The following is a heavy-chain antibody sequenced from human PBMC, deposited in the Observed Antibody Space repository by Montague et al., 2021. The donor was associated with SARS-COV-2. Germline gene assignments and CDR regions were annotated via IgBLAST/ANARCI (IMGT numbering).Heavy chain of an antibody. CDR2: ISYDGSNK. CDR1: GFTFSSYA. CDR3: ASPRGPSYYDILTGSAFDY. D-gene: IGHD3-9*01. V-gene: IGHV3-30-3*01. Sequence: SLRLSCAASGFTFSSYAMHWVRQAPGKGLEWVAVISYDGSNKYYADSVKGRFTISRDNFKNTLYLQMNSLRAEDTAVYYCASPRGPSYYDILTGSAFDYWGQGTLVTVSS. J-gene: IGHJ4*02.